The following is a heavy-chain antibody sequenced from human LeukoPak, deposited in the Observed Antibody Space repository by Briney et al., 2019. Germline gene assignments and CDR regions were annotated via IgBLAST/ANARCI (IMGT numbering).Heavy chain of an antibody. CDR1: GFTVSSNY. J-gene: IGHJ4*02. Sequence: LAGGSLRLSCAASGFTVSSNYMSWVRQAPGKGLEWVSVIYSGGSTYYADSVKGRFTISRDNSKNTLYLQMNSLRAEDTAVYYCAREYCSSTSCYFDYWGQGTLVTVSS. D-gene: IGHD2-2*01. V-gene: IGHV3-53*01. CDR3: AREYCSSTSCYFDY. CDR2: IYSGGST.